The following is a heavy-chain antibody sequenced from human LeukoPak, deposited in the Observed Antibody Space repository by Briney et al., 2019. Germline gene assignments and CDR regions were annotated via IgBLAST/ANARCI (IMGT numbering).Heavy chain of an antibody. CDR2: IYTSGST. CDR1: GGSISSYY. J-gene: IGHJ6*03. V-gene: IGHV4-4*07. D-gene: IGHD5-12*01. Sequence: SETLSLTCTVSGGSISSYYWSWIRQPAGKGLEWIGRIYTSGSTNYNPSLKSRVTMSVDTSKNQFSLKLSSVTAADTAVYYCARERSGYDYYYYYYMDVWGKGTTVTISS. CDR3: ARERSGYDYYYYYYMDV.